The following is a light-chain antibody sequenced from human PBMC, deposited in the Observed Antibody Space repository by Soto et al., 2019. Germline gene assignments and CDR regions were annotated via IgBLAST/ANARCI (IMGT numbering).Light chain of an antibody. J-gene: IGLJ1*01. CDR3: ATWDDSLNSHV. Sequence: QSVLTQSPSASGTPGQRVTISCSGSSSNIGSNTVSWYQQLPGTAPKLLIYSNNQRPSGVPDRFSGSKSGTSASLAIGGLQSEDEGDYYCATWDDSLNSHVFGTGTKVTVL. V-gene: IGLV1-44*01. CDR2: SNN. CDR1: SSNIGSNT.